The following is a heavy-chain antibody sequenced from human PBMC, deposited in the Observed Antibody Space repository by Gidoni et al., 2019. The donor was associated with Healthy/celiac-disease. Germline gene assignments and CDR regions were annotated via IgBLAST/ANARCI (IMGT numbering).Heavy chain of an antibody. D-gene: IGHD3-9*01. V-gene: IGHV4-31*03. Sequence: QVQLQESGPGLVKPSQTLSLTCTVPGGSISSGGYYWGWIRQHPGKGLEWIGYIDYSGSTYYNPSLKSRVTISVDTSKNQFSLKLSSVTAADTAVYYCARGPYYDILTGYSQAFDYWGQGTLVTVSS. CDR2: IDYSGST. CDR3: ARGPYYDILTGYSQAFDY. CDR1: GGSISSGGYY. J-gene: IGHJ4*02.